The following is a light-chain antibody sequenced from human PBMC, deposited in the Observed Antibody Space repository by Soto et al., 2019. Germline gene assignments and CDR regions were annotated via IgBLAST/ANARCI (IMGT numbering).Light chain of an antibody. Sequence: QSALTQPASVSGSPGQSITISCTGTRSDVGSYNLVSWYQQHPGKAPKLMISEVSNRPSGVSNRFSGSKSGNTASLTISGLQAEDEADYYCSSYTGTSPPLVFGGGTKLTVL. J-gene: IGLJ3*02. CDR3: SSYTGTSPPLV. CDR1: RSDVGSYNL. CDR2: EVS. V-gene: IGLV2-14*02.